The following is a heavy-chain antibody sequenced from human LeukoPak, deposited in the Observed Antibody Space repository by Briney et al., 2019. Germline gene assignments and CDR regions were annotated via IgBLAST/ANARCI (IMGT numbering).Heavy chain of an antibody. D-gene: IGHD1-26*01. CDR3: ARDKSVGATDTFDY. V-gene: IGHV3-48*04. Sequence: GGSLRLSCAASGFTFSSYSMNWVRQAPGKGLEWVSYISSSSSTIYYADSVKGRFTISRDNAKNSLYLQMNSLRAEDTAVYYCARDKSVGATDTFDYWGQGTLVTVSS. J-gene: IGHJ4*02. CDR2: ISSSSSTI. CDR1: GFTFSSYS.